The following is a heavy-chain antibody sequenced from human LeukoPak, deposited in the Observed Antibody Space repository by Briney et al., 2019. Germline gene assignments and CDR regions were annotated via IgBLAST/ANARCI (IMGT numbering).Heavy chain of an antibody. D-gene: IGHD3-3*01. CDR1: GFTFSSYA. V-gene: IGHV3-30*04. CDR3: VKDTIFTVDPFDY. J-gene: IGHJ4*02. CDR2: IKYDGSRT. Sequence: GGSLRLSCAASGFTFSSYAMHWVRQAPGKGLEWLAFIKYDGSRTDYEDSVKGRFTVSRDNSKNTLYLNMNSLRTEDTALYYCVKDTIFTVDPFDYWGQGTLVTVSS.